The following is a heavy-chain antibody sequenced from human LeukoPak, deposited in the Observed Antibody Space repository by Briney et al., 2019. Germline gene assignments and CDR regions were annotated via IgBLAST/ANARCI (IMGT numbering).Heavy chain of an antibody. CDR1: GGSFSSYY. CDR2: IYTSGST. J-gene: IGHJ4*02. Sequence: SETLSLTCAVYGGSFSSYYWSWIRQPAGKGLEWIGRIYTSGSTNYNPSLKSRVTMSVDTSKNQFSLKLSSVTAADTAVYYCATYTSDRASFDYWGQGTLVTVSS. D-gene: IGHD3-22*01. V-gene: IGHV4-59*10. CDR3: ATYTSDRASFDY.